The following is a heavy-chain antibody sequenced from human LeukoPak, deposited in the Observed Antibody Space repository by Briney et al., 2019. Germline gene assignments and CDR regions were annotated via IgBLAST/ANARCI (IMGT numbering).Heavy chain of an antibody. CDR1: GFTFSDYY. CDR2: ISSSGSTI. CDR3: ARIWFGELKGDYYMDV. Sequence: GGSLRLSCAASGFTFSDYYMSWIRQAPGKGLEWVSYISSSGSTIYYADSVKGRFTISRDNAKNSLYLQMNSLTAAHTSVYYRARIWFGELKGDYYMDVWGKGTTVTVSS. J-gene: IGHJ6*03. V-gene: IGHV3-11*01. D-gene: IGHD3-10*01.